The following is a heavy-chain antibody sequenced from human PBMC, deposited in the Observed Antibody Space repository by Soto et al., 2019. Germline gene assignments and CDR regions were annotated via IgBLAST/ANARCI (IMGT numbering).Heavy chain of an antibody. CDR2: ISYDGSNK. V-gene: IGHV3-30*03. CDR3: AFGVVMGFFDY. J-gene: IGHJ4*02. Sequence: QVQLVESGGGVVQPGRSLRLSCAASGFTFSSYGMHWVRQAPGKGLEWVAVISYDGSNKYYADSVKGRFTISRDNSKNSLYLKMNGGSVEDAAVYYCAFGVVMGFFDYWGKGTLFTVSS. D-gene: IGHD3-3*01. CDR1: GFTFSSYG.